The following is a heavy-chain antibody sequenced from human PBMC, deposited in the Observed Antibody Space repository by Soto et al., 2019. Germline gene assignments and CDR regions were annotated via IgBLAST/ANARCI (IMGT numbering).Heavy chain of an antibody. CDR3: ARAAELIAVDGGWFDP. D-gene: IGHD6-19*01. CDR1: GDSVSSNSAA. J-gene: IGHJ5*02. V-gene: IGHV6-1*01. Sequence: SQTLSLTCAISGDSVSSNSAAWNCIRQSPSRGLEWLGRTYYRSKWYNDYAVSVKSRITINPDTSKNQFSLQLNSVTPEDTAVYYCARAAELIAVDGGWFDPWGQGTLVTVSS. CDR2: TYYRSKWYN.